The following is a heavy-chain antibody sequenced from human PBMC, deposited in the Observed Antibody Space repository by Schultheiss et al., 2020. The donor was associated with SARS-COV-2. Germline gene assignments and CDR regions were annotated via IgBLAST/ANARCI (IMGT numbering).Heavy chain of an antibody. Sequence: GGSLRLSCAASGFTFSSYAMSWVRQAPGKGLEWVSAISGSGGSTYYADSVKGRFTISRDNAKNSLYLQMNSLRAEDTAVYYCARETGRIAAAHTPRLLDYYYGMDVWGQGTTVTVSS. CDR1: GFTFSSYA. J-gene: IGHJ6*02. CDR2: ISGSGGST. CDR3: ARETGRIAAAHTPRLLDYYYGMDV. D-gene: IGHD6-13*01. V-gene: IGHV3-23*01.